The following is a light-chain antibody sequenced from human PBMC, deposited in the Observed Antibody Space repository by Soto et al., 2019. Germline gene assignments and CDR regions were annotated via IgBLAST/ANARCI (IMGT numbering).Light chain of an antibody. J-gene: IGKJ1*01. CDR3: QQYHHWPWT. CDR2: GAS. CDR1: QSVSTN. Sequence: EIVMTQSPTTLSVSPGERATLSCRASQSVSTNLAWYQQKPGQVPSLLIYGASTRASGIPARFSGSGSGTEFTLTIGSLQSEDFAVYYCQQYHHWPWTFGQGTKVEI. V-gene: IGKV3-15*01.